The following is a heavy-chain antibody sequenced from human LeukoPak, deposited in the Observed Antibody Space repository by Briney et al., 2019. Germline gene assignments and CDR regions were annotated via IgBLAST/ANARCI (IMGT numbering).Heavy chain of an antibody. CDR2: IYYSGST. CDR3: ASSAVVPAAPFDY. CDR1: GGSISSYY. J-gene: IGHJ4*02. D-gene: IGHD2-2*01. Sequence: TLSLTCTVSGGSISSYYWSWIRQPPGKGLEWIGYIYYSGSTNYNPSLKSRVTISVDTSKNQFSLKLSSVTAADTAVYYCASSAVVPAAPFDYWGQGTLVTVSS. V-gene: IGHV4-59*08.